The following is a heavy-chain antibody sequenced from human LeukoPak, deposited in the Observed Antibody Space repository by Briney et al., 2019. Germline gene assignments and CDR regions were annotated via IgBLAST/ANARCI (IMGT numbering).Heavy chain of an antibody. J-gene: IGHJ3*02. D-gene: IGHD3-22*01. CDR2: INPSGGST. V-gene: IGHV1-46*01. CDR3: ARDLGGADYYDSSGYSDAFDI. CDR1: GYTFTSYY. Sequence: ASVEVSCKASGYTFTSYYMHWVRQAPGQGLEWMGIINPSGGSTSYAQKFQGRVTMTRDTSTSTVYMELSSLRSEDTAVYYCARDLGGADYYDSSGYSDAFDIWGQGTMVTVSS.